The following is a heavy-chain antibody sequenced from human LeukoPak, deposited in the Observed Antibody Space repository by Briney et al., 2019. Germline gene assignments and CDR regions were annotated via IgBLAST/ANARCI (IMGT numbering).Heavy chain of an antibody. CDR3: ARDPINWFDP. V-gene: IGHV3-21*05. J-gene: IGHJ5*02. Sequence: GGSLRLSCAASGFTFSSYSMNWVRQAPGKGLEWVSYISSSSSYIYYADSVKGRFTISRDNAENPLYLQMNSLRAEDTAVYYCARDPINWFDPWGQGTLVTVSS. CDR2: ISSSSSYI. CDR1: GFTFSSYS.